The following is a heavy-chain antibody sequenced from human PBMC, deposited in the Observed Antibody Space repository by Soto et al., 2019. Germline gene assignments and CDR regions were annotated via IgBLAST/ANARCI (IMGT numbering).Heavy chain of an antibody. CDR1: GFTVSSNY. CDR2: IYSGGST. CDR3: ARVDSSSSYFDY. Sequence: LSLTCAASGFTVSSNYMSWVRQAPGKGLEWVSVIYSGGSTYYADSVKGRFTISRDNSKNTLYLQMNSLRAEDTAVYYCARVDSSSSYFDYWGQGTLVTVSS. V-gene: IGHV3-53*01. J-gene: IGHJ4*02. D-gene: IGHD6-13*01.